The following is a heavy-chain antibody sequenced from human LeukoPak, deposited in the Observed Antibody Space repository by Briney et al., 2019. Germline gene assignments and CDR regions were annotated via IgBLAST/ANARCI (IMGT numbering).Heavy chain of an antibody. CDR2: IDSSGSST. D-gene: IGHD5-18*01. CDR1: GFTFSDYY. Sequence: PGGSLRLSXAASGFTFSDYYMSWIRQAPGKGLVWVSYIDSSGSSTYYADSVKGRFTISRDNAKNSLYLQMNSLRAEDTAVYYCASRYSPFDFWGQGTLVTVSS. V-gene: IGHV3-11*04. J-gene: IGHJ4*02. CDR3: ASRYSPFDF.